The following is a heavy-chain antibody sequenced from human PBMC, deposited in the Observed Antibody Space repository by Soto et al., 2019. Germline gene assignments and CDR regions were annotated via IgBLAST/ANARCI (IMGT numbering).Heavy chain of an antibody. V-gene: IGHV1-69*01. CDR3: AVTVTTHYGMDV. D-gene: IGHD4-17*01. Sequence: QVQLVQSGAEVKKPGSSVKVSCKASGGTFSSYAISWVRQAPGQGLEWMGGIIPIFGTANYAQKFQGRVTITADESTSTAYMELRSLRSGDTAVYYCAVTVTTHYGMDVWGQGTTVTVSS. CDR2: IIPIFGTA. CDR1: GGTFSSYA. J-gene: IGHJ6*02.